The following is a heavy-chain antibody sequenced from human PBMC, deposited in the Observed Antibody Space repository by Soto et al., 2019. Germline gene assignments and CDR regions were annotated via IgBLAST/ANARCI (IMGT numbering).Heavy chain of an antibody. Sequence: ASVKVSCKASGYTFTSYGISWVRQAPGQGLEWMGWISAYNGNTNYAQKLQGRVTMTTDTSTSTAYMELRSLRSGDTAVYYCARVSEAEQRAGDAFDIWGQGTMVTVSS. CDR1: GYTFTSYG. V-gene: IGHV1-18*01. D-gene: IGHD6-19*01. CDR3: ARVSEAEQRAGDAFDI. CDR2: ISAYNGNT. J-gene: IGHJ3*02.